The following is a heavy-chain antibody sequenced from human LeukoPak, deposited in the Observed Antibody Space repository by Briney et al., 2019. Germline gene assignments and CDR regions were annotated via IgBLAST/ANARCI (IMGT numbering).Heavy chain of an antibody. CDR2: IYSTGTN. D-gene: IGHD6-13*01. CDR3: TREAMQQFPPYYYYYMDV. V-gene: IGHV4-4*07. J-gene: IGHJ6*03. CDR1: GDSIINYY. Sequence: SETLSLTCSVSGDSIINYYWSWIRQPAGKGLEWLGRIYSTGTNDYNPSVKRRLTMSVDISKRQISLKLTSVTAADTAAYYCTREAMQQFPPYYYYYMDVWGKGTAVTVSS.